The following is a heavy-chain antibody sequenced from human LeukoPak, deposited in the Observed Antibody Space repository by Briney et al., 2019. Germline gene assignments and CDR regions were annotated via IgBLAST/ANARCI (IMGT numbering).Heavy chain of an antibody. Sequence: GGCLRLSCAASGFTFSYYSMNWVRQAPGKGLEWVSSITSSSSYIYYADSVKGRFTISRDNAKNSLYLQMNSLRAEDTAVYHCAAYSYGQTDAFDIWGQGTMVTVSS. CDR2: ITSSSSYI. V-gene: IGHV3-21*01. J-gene: IGHJ3*02. D-gene: IGHD5-18*01. CDR1: GFTFSYYS. CDR3: AAYSYGQTDAFDI.